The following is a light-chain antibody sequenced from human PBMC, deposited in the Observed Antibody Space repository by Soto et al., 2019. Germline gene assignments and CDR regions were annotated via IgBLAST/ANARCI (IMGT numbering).Light chain of an antibody. CDR1: QDISKF. V-gene: IGKV1-33*01. J-gene: IGKJ3*01. CDR3: QQYDNRPFT. CDR2: DAS. Sequence: DIQMTQSPSSLSASVGDRVSFTCQASQDISKFLNWYQHKPGQAPSLLIYDASKSQFGVPSRFSGSRSATDFTFTISSLQPEDNATYYCQQYDNRPFTFGPATKVDIK.